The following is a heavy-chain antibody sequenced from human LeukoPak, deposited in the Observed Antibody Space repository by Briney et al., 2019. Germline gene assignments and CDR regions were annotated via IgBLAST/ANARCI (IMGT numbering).Heavy chain of an antibody. CDR3: ARGDYSSGYAFDI. CDR2: MNPNSGNT. D-gene: IGHD3-22*01. V-gene: IGHV1-8*01. J-gene: IGHJ3*02. Sequence: GASVKVSCKASGYTFTSYDINWVRQATRQGLEWMGWMNPNSGNTGYAQKFQGRVTMTRNTSISTAYMELSSLRSEDTAVYYCARGDYSSGYAFDIWGQGTMVTVSS. CDR1: GYTFTSYD.